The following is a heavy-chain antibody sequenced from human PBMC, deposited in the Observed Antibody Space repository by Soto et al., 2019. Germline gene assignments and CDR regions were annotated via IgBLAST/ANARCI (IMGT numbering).Heavy chain of an antibody. V-gene: IGHV4-34*01. CDR3: ARGTYGGKNPIQH. CDR1: GGSFSGYY. J-gene: IGHJ1*01. D-gene: IGHD4-17*01. Sequence: SETLSLACAVYGGSFSGYYWSWIRQPPGKGLEWIGEINHSGSTNYNPSLKSRVTISVDTSKNQFSLKLSSVAAADTAVYYCARGTYGGKNPIQHWGQGTLVTVSS. CDR2: INHSGST.